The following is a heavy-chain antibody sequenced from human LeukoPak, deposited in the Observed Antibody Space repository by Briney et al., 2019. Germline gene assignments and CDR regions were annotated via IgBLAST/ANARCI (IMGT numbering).Heavy chain of an antibody. CDR3: ARGCSAGTPHNWFDP. CDR1: GDSVSSYY. D-gene: IGHD6-13*01. V-gene: IGHV4-59*02. CDR2: IYYSGST. J-gene: IGHJ5*02. Sequence: TSETLSLTCTVSGDSVSSYYWSWIRQPPGKRLEWIGYIYYSGSTNYNPSLKSRVTISVDTSKNQFSLKLSSVTAADTAVYYCARGCSAGTPHNWFDPWGQGTLVTVSS.